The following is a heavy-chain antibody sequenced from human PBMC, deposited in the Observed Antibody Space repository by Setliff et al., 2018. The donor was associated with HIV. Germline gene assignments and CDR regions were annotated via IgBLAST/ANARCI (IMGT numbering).Heavy chain of an antibody. D-gene: IGHD6-19*01. V-gene: IGHV1-69*06. Sequence: ASVKVSCKASGGTFSRHAFSWVRQAPGQGLEWMGGIIPTFDTANYAQKYQGRVTITGDKSTNTVYMELNSLRSEDTAMYYCARGVHSGGSGWYNWYFDLWGRGTLVTVSS. J-gene: IGHJ2*01. CDR1: GGTFSRHA. CDR3: ARGVHSGGSGWYNWYFDL. CDR2: IIPTFDTA.